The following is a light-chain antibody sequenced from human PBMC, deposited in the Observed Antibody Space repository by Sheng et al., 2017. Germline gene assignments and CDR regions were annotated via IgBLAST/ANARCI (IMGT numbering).Light chain of an antibody. CDR2: GKY. Sequence: SFDLTQDPAVSVALGQTVTITCRGDSLRKYYASWYFQRPGRAPXLVFYGKYMRPSGIPERFSGSSSGNTASLTITATQAEDEGDFYCSSRDSSGDHRIFGGGTKITVL. CDR1: SLRKYY. CDR3: SSRDSSGDHRI. J-gene: IGLJ2*01. V-gene: IGLV3-19*01.